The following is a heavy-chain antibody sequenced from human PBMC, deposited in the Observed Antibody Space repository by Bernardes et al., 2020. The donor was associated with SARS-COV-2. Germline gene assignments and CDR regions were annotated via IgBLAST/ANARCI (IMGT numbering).Heavy chain of an antibody. Sequence: ASVKVSCKTSGYTFIDYYIHWVRQAPGQGLEWMGWVNPKSGDTKYVQKFQGRISMTRDTSISTAYLDLNSLRSDDTAVYFCARPSVETYAMDDWGQGTTVTVSS. D-gene: IGHD2-2*01. CDR2: VNPKSGDT. V-gene: IGHV1-2*02. J-gene: IGHJ6*02. CDR3: ARPSVETYAMDD. CDR1: GYTFIDYY.